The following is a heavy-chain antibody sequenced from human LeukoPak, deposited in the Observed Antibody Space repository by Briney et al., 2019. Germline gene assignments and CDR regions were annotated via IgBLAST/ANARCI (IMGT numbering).Heavy chain of an antibody. CDR1: GFTFSSYG. CDR3: AKDRADDDMGWFDP. J-gene: IGHJ5*02. CDR2: ISYDGSNK. Sequence: GGSLRLSCAASGFTFSSYGMHWVRQAPGKGLEWVAVISYDGSNKYYADSVKGRFTISRDNSKNTLYLQMNSLRAEDTAVYYCAKDRADDDMGWFDPWGQGTLVTVSS. D-gene: IGHD3-3*01. V-gene: IGHV3-30*18.